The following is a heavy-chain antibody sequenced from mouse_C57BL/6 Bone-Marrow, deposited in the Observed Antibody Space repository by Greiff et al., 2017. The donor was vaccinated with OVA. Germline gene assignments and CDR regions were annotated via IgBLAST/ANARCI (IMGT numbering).Heavy chain of an antibody. CDR1: GYAFSSSW. J-gene: IGHJ3*01. D-gene: IGHD1-1*01. CDR3: ARLDYGRGFAY. V-gene: IGHV1-82*01. Sequence: QVQLQQSGPELVKPGASVKISCKASGYAFSSSWMNWVKQRPGKGLEWIGRIYPGDGDTSYNGKFKGKATLTADKSSSTAYMQLSSLTSEDSAVYFCARLDYGRGFAYWGQGTLVTVSA. CDR2: IYPGDGDT.